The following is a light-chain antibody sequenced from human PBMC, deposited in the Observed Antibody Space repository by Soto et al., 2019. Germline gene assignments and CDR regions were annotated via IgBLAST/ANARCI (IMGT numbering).Light chain of an antibody. CDR2: DAS. V-gene: IGKV3-11*01. J-gene: IGKJ1*01. CDR3: QQRYTWTET. CDR1: QSVSNY. Sequence: EIVLTQSPGTLSLSPGERATLSCRASQSVSNYLAWYQQKPGQSPSLLIYDASNRATGIPARFSGSGSGTDSTLSISSLEPEDFAVYYCQQRYTWTETLGQGTKVDIK.